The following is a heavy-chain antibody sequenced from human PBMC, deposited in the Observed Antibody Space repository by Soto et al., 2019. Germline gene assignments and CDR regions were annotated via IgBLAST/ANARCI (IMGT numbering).Heavy chain of an antibody. J-gene: IGHJ4*02. CDR3: ARQIYDSDTGPNFQYYFDS. V-gene: IGHV5-10-1*01. Sequence: GESLKISCKGSGYSFAGYWITWVRQKPGKGLEWMGRIDPSDSQTYYSPSFRGHVTISVTKSITTVFLQWGSLRAPDTAMYYCARQIYDSDTGPNFQYYFDSWGQGTPVTVSS. CDR2: IDPSDSQT. CDR1: GYSFAGYW. D-gene: IGHD3-22*01.